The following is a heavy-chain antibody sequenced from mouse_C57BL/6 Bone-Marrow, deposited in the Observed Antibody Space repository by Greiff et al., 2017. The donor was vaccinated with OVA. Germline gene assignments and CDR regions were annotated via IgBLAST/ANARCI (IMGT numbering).Heavy chain of an antibody. CDR3: LFDWYFDV. Sequence: VQLQQSGAELARPGASVKMSCKASGYTFTSYTMHWVKQRPAQGLEWIGYINPSSGYTKYNQKFKDKATLTADKSSSTAYMQLSSLTSEDSAVYYCLFDWYFDVWGTGTTVTVSS. V-gene: IGHV1-4*01. J-gene: IGHJ1*03. CDR2: INPSSGYT. D-gene: IGHD6-1*01. CDR1: GYTFTSYT.